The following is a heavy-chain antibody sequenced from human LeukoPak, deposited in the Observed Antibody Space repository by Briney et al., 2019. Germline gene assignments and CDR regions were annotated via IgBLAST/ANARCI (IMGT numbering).Heavy chain of an antibody. CDR2: IYYSGST. V-gene: IGHV4-31*03. CDR3: ARGYSLYDSSGYSTDY. D-gene: IGHD3-22*01. Sequence: MSSETLSLTCTVSGGSISSGDYYWSWIRQHPGKGLEWIGYIYYSGSTYYNPSLKSRVTISVDTSKNQFSLKLSSVSAADTAVYYCARGYSLYDSSGYSTDYWGQGTLVTVSS. J-gene: IGHJ4*02. CDR1: GGSISSGDYY.